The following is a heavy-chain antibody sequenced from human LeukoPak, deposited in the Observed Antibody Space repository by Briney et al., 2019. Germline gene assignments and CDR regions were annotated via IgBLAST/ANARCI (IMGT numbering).Heavy chain of an antibody. Sequence: GGSLRLACAASELTFNSNWMHWVRQAPGKGLVWVSRINSDGSTTNYADSVKGRFTISRDNAKNTLYLQMNSLRAEDTAVYFCTSYTSGWNWGQGTLVTVSS. CDR1: ELTFNSNW. D-gene: IGHD6-19*01. J-gene: IGHJ4*02. CDR3: TSYTSGWN. V-gene: IGHV3-74*01. CDR2: INSDGSTT.